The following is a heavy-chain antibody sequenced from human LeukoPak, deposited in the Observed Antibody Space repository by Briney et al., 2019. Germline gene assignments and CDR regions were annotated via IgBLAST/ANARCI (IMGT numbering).Heavy chain of an antibody. J-gene: IGHJ5*02. Sequence: GESLKISCKGSEYSFTSYWIGWVRQMPGKGLEWMGIIYPGDSDTRYSPSYQGQVTISADKSISTAYLQWSSLKASNTAMYYCARFRTPDIVVVGFDPWGQGTLVTVSS. CDR2: IYPGDSDT. D-gene: IGHD2-2*01. V-gene: IGHV5-51*01. CDR3: ARFRTPDIVVVGFDP. CDR1: EYSFTSYW.